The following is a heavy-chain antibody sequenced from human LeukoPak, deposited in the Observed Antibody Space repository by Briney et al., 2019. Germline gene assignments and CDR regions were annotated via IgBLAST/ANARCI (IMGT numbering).Heavy chain of an antibody. CDR3: VKDDYCSIPGCVIDALVV. Sequence: GGSLRLSCAASGFPFGDFSMTWVRQVPGGGLQWVSTITRSGHNTYYADSVKRRFTISSDDYNRMLYLQMNIPRADDTAMYYCVKDDYCSIPGCVIDALVVWGQGTVVTVSS. CDR1: GFPFGDFS. V-gene: IGHV3-23*01. D-gene: IGHD4-11*01. CDR2: ITRSGHNT. J-gene: IGHJ3*01.